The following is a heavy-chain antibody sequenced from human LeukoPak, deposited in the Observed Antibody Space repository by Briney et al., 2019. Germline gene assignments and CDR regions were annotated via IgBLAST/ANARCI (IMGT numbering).Heavy chain of an antibody. Sequence: GGSLRLSCAASGFTFSDYYMSWIRQAPGKGLEWVSYISSSGSTIYYADSVKGRFTISRDNAKNSLYLQMNSLRAEDTAVYYCAKGSTVGPIYYYYGMDVWGQGTTVTVSS. CDR3: AKGSTVGPIYYYYGMDV. D-gene: IGHD2-2*01. V-gene: IGHV3-11*01. CDR1: GFTFSDYY. J-gene: IGHJ6*02. CDR2: ISSSGSTI.